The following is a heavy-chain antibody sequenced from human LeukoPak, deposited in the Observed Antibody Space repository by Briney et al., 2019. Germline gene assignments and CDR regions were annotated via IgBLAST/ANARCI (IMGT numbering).Heavy chain of an antibody. CDR2: INHSGST. Sequence: SETLSLTCAVYGGSFSGYYWSWIRQPPGKGLEWIGEINHSGSTNYNPSLKSRVTISVDTSKNQFSLKLSSVTAADTAVYYCARGRLAAAGWYYYYGMDVWGQGTTVTVSS. D-gene: IGHD6-13*01. J-gene: IGHJ6*02. V-gene: IGHV4-34*01. CDR3: ARGRLAAAGWYYYYGMDV. CDR1: GGSFSGYY.